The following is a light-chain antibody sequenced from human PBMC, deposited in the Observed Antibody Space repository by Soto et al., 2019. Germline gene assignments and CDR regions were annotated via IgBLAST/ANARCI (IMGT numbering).Light chain of an antibody. J-gene: IGLJ1*01. Sequence: QSVLTQPASVSGSPGQSITISCTGTSSDGGGYNFVSWYQQYPGRAPKLMIYDVNNRPSGVSNRFYGSKSGNTASLTISGLQAEDEADYYCNSYSSSATYVFGTGTKVTVL. CDR3: NSYSSSATYV. CDR1: SSDGGGYNF. V-gene: IGLV2-14*03. CDR2: DVN.